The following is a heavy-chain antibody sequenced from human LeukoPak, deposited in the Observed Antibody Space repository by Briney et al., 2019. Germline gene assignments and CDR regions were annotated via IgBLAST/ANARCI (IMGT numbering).Heavy chain of an antibody. Sequence: ETLSLTCTVSGGSISSYYWSWIRQPPGKVLEWIGYIYYSGSTNYNPSLKSRVTISVDTSKNQFSLKLSSVTAADTAVYYCARARRDGYNFHWYFDLCGRGTLVTVSS. D-gene: IGHD5-24*01. CDR3: ARARRDGYNFHWYFDL. CDR2: IYYSGST. CDR1: GGSISSYY. J-gene: IGHJ2*01. V-gene: IGHV4-59*01.